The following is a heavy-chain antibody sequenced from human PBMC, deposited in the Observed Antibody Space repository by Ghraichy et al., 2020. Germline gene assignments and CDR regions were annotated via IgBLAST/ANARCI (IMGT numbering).Heavy chain of an antibody. CDR2: IYWNDDK. Sequence: SGPTLVKPTQTLTLTCTFSGFSLSTSGVGVGWIRQPPGKALEWLALIYWNDDKRYSPSLKSRLTITKDTSKNQVVLTMTNMDPVDTATYYCAHEVYYDSSGYYNALGYFDLWGRGTLVTVSS. CDR1: GFSLSTSGVG. CDR3: AHEVYYDSSGYYNALGYFDL. J-gene: IGHJ2*01. V-gene: IGHV2-5*01. D-gene: IGHD3-22*01.